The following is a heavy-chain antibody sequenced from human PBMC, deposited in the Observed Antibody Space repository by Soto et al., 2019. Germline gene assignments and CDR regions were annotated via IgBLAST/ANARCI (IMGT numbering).Heavy chain of an antibody. CDR3: ARDIRRAYYDFWSGYYDYYYYYGMDV. V-gene: IGHV1-46*01. J-gene: IGHJ6*02. CDR2: INPSGGST. CDR1: GYTFTSYY. Sequence: QVQLVQSGAEVKKPGASVKVSCKASGYTFTSYYMHWVRQAPGQGLEWMGIINPSGGSTSYAQKFQGRVTMTRDTSTSTVYMELSSLRSEDTAVYYCARDIRRAYYDFWSGYYDYYYYYGMDVWGQGTTVTVSS. D-gene: IGHD3-3*01.